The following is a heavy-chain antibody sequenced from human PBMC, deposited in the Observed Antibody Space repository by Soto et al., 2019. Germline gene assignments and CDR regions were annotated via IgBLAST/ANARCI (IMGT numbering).Heavy chain of an antibody. V-gene: IGHV3-33*01. D-gene: IGHD6-6*01. J-gene: IGHJ6*02. Sequence: PGGSLRLSCAASGFTFSSYGMHWVRQAPGKGLEWVAVIWYDGSNKYYADSVKGRFTISRDNSKNTLYLQMNSLRAEDTAVYYCARDFIAARNYYGMDVWGQGTTVTVSS. CDR1: GFTFSSYG. CDR2: IWYDGSNK. CDR3: ARDFIAARNYYGMDV.